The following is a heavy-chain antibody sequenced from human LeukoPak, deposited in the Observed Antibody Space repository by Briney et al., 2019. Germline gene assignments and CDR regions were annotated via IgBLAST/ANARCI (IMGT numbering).Heavy chain of an antibody. D-gene: IGHD3-10*01. J-gene: IGHJ4*02. CDR1: GDSVSSNIAA. CDR3: ARGDYGSGSYYQVVDY. Sequence: SQTLSLTCPISGDSVSSNIAAWNWIRQSPSRGLEWLGRTYYRSKWYTDYAVSVKSRVTIIADTSKNQFSLQLNFVTPEDTAVYYCARGDYGSGSYYQVVDYWGQGTLVTVSS. CDR2: TYYRSKWYT. V-gene: IGHV6-1*01.